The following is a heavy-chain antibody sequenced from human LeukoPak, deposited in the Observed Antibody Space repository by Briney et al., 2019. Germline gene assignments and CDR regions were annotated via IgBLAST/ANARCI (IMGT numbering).Heavy chain of an antibody. CDR2: ISYDGSNK. D-gene: IGHD6-19*01. V-gene: IGHV3-30*04. Sequence: GGSLRLSCAASGFTFSSYAMHWVRQAPGNGLEWVAVISYDGSNKYYADSVKGRFTISRDNSKNTLYLQMNSLRAEDTAVYHCARDPRQYSSDLQPLFDYWGQGTLVTVSS. J-gene: IGHJ4*02. CDR3: ARDPRQYSSDLQPLFDY. CDR1: GFTFSSYA.